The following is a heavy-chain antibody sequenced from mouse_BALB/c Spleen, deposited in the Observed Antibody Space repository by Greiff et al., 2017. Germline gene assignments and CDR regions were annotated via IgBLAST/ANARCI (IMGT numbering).Heavy chain of an antibody. J-gene: IGHJ1*01. V-gene: IGHV5-12-1*01. D-gene: IGHD2-1*01. CDR1: GFAFSSYD. CDR3: ARHGGNYVWYFDV. CDR2: ISSCGGST. Sequence: DVMLVESGGGLVKPGGSLKLSCAASGFAFSSYDMSWVRQTPEKRLEWVAYISSCGGSTYYPDTVKGRFTISRDNAKNTLYLQMSSLKSEDTAMYYCARHGGNYVWYFDVWGAGTTVTVSS.